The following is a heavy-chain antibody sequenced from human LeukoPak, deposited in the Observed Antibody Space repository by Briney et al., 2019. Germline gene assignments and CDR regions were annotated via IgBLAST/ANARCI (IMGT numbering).Heavy chain of an antibody. V-gene: IGHV3-23*01. CDR2: ISGGGDKA. Sequence: PGGSLRLSCEASGFTFRDYVMNWVRQAPGKGLEWVSSISGGGDKATYAESVRGRFTVSRDSSRNTVYLQMNSLRAEDTAFYFCARGPYLRPDSGSFFDYWGQGTLGTVSS. CDR3: ARGPYLRPDSGSFFDY. CDR1: GFTFRDYV. D-gene: IGHD1-26*01. J-gene: IGHJ4*02.